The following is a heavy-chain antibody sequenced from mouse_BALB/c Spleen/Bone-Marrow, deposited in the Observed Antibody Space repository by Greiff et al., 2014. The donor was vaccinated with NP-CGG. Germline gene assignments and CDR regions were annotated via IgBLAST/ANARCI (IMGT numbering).Heavy chain of an antibody. Sequence: VQLQQSGAELVRPGSSVKISCKASGYAFSTYWMNWVKQRPGQGLEWIGQIYPGDGDTNYNGKFKGKATLTADRSSSTASTQLSSLTSEDSAVYFCARVGFSFDYWGQGTTLTVSS. J-gene: IGHJ2*01. CDR3: ARVGFSFDY. V-gene: IGHV1-80*01. CDR1: GYAFSTYW. D-gene: IGHD3-1*01. CDR2: IYPGDGDT.